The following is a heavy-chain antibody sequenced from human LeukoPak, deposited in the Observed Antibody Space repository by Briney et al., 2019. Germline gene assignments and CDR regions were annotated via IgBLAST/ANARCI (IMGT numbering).Heavy chain of an antibody. Sequence: PSETLSLTCTVSGGSISSYYWSWIRQPPGKGLEWIGYIYYSGSTNYNPSLKSRVTISVDTSKSQFSLKLSSVTAADTAVYYCARSRVVDTAMVFLFDYWGQGTLVTVSS. D-gene: IGHD5-18*01. CDR3: ARSRVVDTAMVFLFDY. J-gene: IGHJ4*02. CDR1: GGSISSYY. V-gene: IGHV4-59*08. CDR2: IYYSGST.